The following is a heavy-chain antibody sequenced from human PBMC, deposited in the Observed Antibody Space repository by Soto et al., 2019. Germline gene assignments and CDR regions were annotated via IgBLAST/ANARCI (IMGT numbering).Heavy chain of an antibody. CDR3: ARVRWNYYDSSGPEPFDY. CDR2: INHSGST. Sequence: SETLSLTCAVYGGSFRCYYWSWIRQPPGKGLEWIGEINHSGSTNYNPSLKSRVTISVDTSKNQFSLKLSSVTAADTAVYYCARVRWNYYDSSGPEPFDYWGQGTLVTVSS. J-gene: IGHJ4*02. CDR1: GGSFRCYY. D-gene: IGHD3-22*01. V-gene: IGHV4-34*01.